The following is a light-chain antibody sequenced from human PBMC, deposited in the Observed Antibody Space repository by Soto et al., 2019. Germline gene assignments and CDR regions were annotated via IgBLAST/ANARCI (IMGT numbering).Light chain of an antibody. V-gene: IGKV3-15*01. CDR3: QQSNKWPLT. Sequence: EIVMTQSPATLSVSLGERATLSCRASQSVGNYLAWYQQKPGQAPRLLMYGTSTRATGIPARFSGSGSGTEFTLTISSLQSEDFAVYYCQQSNKWPLTFGQGTRLEIK. CDR1: QSVGNY. J-gene: IGKJ2*01. CDR2: GTS.